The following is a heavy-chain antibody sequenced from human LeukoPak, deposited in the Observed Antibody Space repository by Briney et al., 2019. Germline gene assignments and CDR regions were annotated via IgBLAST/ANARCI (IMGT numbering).Heavy chain of an antibody. V-gene: IGHV1-18*01. Sequence: GASVKVSCTASGYAFTSYGISWVRQAPGQGLEWMGWISAYNGNTNYAQKLQGRVTMTTDTSTSTAYMELRSLRSDDTAVYYCARDEPRITIFGVVILKRLDYWGQGTLVTVSS. J-gene: IGHJ4*02. D-gene: IGHD3-3*01. CDR3: ARDEPRITIFGVVILKRLDY. CDR2: ISAYNGNT. CDR1: GYAFTSYG.